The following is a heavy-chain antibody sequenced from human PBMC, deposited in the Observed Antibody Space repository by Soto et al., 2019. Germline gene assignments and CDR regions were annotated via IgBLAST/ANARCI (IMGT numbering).Heavy chain of an antibody. CDR3: AKGGRQWLVTSDFNY. D-gene: IGHD6-19*01. J-gene: IGHJ4*02. CDR1: GFTFSDYA. CDR2: VSHDGRNT. V-gene: IGHV3-30*18. Sequence: VQLVESGGGVVQPGRSLRLSCATSGFTFSDYAMHWVRQAPGKGLEWVAVVSHDGRNTHYADSVKGRFTISRDSSKNTVSLEMTSLRAEDTAFYYCAKGGRQWLVTSDFNYWGQGALVTVSS.